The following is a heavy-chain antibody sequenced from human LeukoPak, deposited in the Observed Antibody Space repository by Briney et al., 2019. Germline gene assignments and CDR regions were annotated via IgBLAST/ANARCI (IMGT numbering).Heavy chain of an antibody. CDR3: ARVDFWSGYYRVLGTDY. Sequence: GGSLRLSCAASGFTFSSYSMNWVCQAPGKGLEWVSSISSSSSYIYYADSVKGRFTISRDNAKNSLYLQMNSLRAEDTAVYYCARVDFWSGYYRVLGTDYWGQGTLVTVSS. V-gene: IGHV3-21*01. CDR1: GFTFSSYS. J-gene: IGHJ4*02. D-gene: IGHD3-3*01. CDR2: ISSSSSYI.